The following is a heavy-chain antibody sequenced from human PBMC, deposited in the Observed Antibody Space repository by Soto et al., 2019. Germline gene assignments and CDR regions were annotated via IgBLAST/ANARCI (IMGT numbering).Heavy chain of an antibody. CDR3: ARLDGGFFGVEVYTLFDY. V-gene: IGHV1-18*01. Sequence: ASVKVSCKASGYTFTSYGISWVRQAPGQGLEWMGWISAYNGNTNYAQKLQGRVTMTTDTSTSTAYMELRSLRSDDTAVYYCARLDGGFFGVEVYTLFDYWGQGTLVTVSS. CDR1: GYTFTSYG. CDR2: ISAYNGNT. J-gene: IGHJ4*02. D-gene: IGHD3-3*01.